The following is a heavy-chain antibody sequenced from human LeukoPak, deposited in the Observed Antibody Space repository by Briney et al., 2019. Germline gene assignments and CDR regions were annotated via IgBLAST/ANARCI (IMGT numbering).Heavy chain of an antibody. Sequence: PGGSLRLSCAASGFTFSSYWMSWVRQAPGKGLEWVANIKQDGSEKYYLDSVKGRFTISRDNAKNSLYLQMNSLRAEDTAVYYCARDRVSFCGGDCYSGSYYYMDVWGKGTTVTVSS. CDR3: ARDRVSFCGGDCYSGSYYYMDV. CDR1: GFTFSSYW. V-gene: IGHV3-7*01. J-gene: IGHJ6*03. D-gene: IGHD2-21*02. CDR2: IKQDGSEK.